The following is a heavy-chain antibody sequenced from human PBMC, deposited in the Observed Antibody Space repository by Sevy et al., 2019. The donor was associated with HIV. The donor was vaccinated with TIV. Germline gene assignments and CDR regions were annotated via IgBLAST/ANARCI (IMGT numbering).Heavy chain of an antibody. V-gene: IGHV3-33*01. Sequence: GGSLRLSCAASGFTLSSYGMYWVRQAPGKGLEWVAVIWYDGSNKYYAHSVKGRFTISRDNSKNTLYLQMNSLRAEDTAVYYCARDSGPYYDDSSGYYSFDYWGQGTLVTVSS. CDR1: GFTLSSYG. CDR3: ARDSGPYYDDSSGYYSFDY. D-gene: IGHD3-22*01. CDR2: IWYDGSNK. J-gene: IGHJ4*02.